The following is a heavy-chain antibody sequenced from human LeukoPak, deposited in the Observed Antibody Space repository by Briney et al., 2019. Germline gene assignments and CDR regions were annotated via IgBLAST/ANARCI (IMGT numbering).Heavy chain of an antibody. CDR2: IYYSGST. Sequence: SETLSLTCTVSGGSISSNNYYWGWIRQPPGKGLEWIGSIYYSGSTYYNPSLKSRVTISADTSKNQFSLKLRSVTAADTAVYYCARREGGLWFHFDYWGQGALVSVSS. CDR3: ARREGGLWFHFDY. D-gene: IGHD5-18*01. J-gene: IGHJ4*02. CDR1: GGSISSNNYY. V-gene: IGHV4-39*01.